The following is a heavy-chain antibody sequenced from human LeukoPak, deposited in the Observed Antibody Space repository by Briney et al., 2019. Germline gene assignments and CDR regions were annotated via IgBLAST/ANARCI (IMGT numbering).Heavy chain of an antibody. CDR1: GYSFTSYW. CDR3: ARQDMVATLDAFDI. V-gene: IGHV5-51*01. J-gene: IGHJ3*02. D-gene: IGHD5-12*01. Sequence: GESLQISCKGSGYSFTSYWIGWVRQLPGKGLEWVGIIYPGDSDTRYSPSFQGQVTISADKSISTAYLQWSSLKASDTAMYYCARQDMVATLDAFDIWGQGTMVTVSS. CDR2: IYPGDSDT.